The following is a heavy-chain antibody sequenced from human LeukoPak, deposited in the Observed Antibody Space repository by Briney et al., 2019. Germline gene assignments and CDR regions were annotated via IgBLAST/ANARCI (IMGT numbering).Heavy chain of an antibody. CDR2: IYTSGST. V-gene: IGHV4-61*02. CDR3: AREFNYDILTGYYYDAFDI. Sequence: PSQTLSLTCTVSGGSISSGSYYWSWIRQPAGKGLEWIGRIYTSGSTNYNPSLKSRVTISVDTSKNQFSLKLSSVTAADTAMYYCAREFNYDILTGYYYDAFDIWGQGTMVTVSS. J-gene: IGHJ3*02. CDR1: GGSISSGSYY. D-gene: IGHD3-9*01.